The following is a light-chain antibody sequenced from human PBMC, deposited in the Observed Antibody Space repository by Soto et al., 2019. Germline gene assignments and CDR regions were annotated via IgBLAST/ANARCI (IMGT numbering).Light chain of an antibody. Sequence: QSALTQPRSVSGSPGQSVTNSCTGTSSDVGGYSYVSWFQQHPGKAPKLMIYDVSKRPSGVPVRFSGSKSGNTASLTISGLQAEDEADYYCCSFAGSYTLYVFGTGTKVTVL. CDR2: DVS. V-gene: IGLV2-11*01. CDR1: SSDVGGYSY. CDR3: CSFAGSYTLYV. J-gene: IGLJ1*01.